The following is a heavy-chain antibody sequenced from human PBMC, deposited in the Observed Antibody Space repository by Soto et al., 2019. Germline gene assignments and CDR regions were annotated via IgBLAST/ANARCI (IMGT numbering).Heavy chain of an antibody. CDR2: INHSGST. CDR1: GGSFSGYY. CDR3: AREGPKYYDFWSGYYYFDAFDI. J-gene: IGHJ3*02. V-gene: IGHV4-34*01. D-gene: IGHD3-3*01. Sequence: SETLSLTCAVYGGSFSGYYWSWIRQPPGKGLEWIGEINHSGSTNYNPSLKSRVTISVDTSKNQFSLKLSSVTAADTAVYYCAREGPKYYDFWSGYYYFDAFDIWGQGTMVTVSS.